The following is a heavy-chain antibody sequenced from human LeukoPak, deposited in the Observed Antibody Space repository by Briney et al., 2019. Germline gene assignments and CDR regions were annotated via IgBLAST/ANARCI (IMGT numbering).Heavy chain of an antibody. J-gene: IGHJ4*02. Sequence: PGGSLRLSCAASGFTFSSYGMSWVRQAPGKGLEWVSAISGSGGSTYYADSVKGRFTISRDNSKNTLYLQMNSLRAEDTAVYYCAKDVYYDSSGIDYWGQGTLVTVSS. CDR3: AKDVYYDSSGIDY. D-gene: IGHD3-22*01. V-gene: IGHV3-23*01. CDR1: GFTFSSYG. CDR2: ISGSGGST.